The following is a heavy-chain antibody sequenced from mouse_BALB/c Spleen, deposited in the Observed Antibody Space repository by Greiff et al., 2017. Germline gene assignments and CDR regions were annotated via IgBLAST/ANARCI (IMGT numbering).Heavy chain of an antibody. V-gene: IGHV2-9*02. Sequence: VKLVESGPGLVAPSQSLSITCTVSGFSLTSYGVHWVRQPPGKGLEWLGVIWAGGSTNYNSALMSRLSISKDNSKSQVFLKMNSLQTDDTAMYYCAREHYDGYYYYFDYWGQGTTLTVSS. D-gene: IGHD2-3*01. J-gene: IGHJ2*01. CDR3: AREHYDGYYYYFDY. CDR2: IWAGGST. CDR1: GFSLTSYG.